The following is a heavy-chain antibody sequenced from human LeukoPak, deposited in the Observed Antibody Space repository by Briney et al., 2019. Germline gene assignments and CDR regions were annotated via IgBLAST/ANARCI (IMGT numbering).Heavy chain of an antibody. CDR3: AREAY. CDR1: GFTFSRYW. CDR2: VKEDGSQK. V-gene: IGHV3-7*01. Sequence: PGGSLRLSCAASGFTFSRYWMSWVRQAPGKGLEWVASVKEDGSQKNYADTVEGRFSISRDNAKKSLVLQMNSLRAEDTAVYYCAREAYWGPGTLVTVSS. J-gene: IGHJ4*02.